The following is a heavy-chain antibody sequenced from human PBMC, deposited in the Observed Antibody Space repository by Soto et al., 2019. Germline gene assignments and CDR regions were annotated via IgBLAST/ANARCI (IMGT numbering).Heavy chain of an antibody. V-gene: IGHV1-69*01. D-gene: IGHD2-2*01. CDR3: ASSWREYRLRRPPN. CDR1: GGTFSSYA. J-gene: IGHJ4*02. Sequence: QVQLVQSGAEVKKPGSSVKVSCKASGGTFSSYAISWVRQAPGQGLEWMGGIIPIFGTANYAQKFQGRVTITADESTSTAYMGLRSLGPKDTAVYYCASSWREYRLRRPPNWGQGTLVTVSS. CDR2: IIPIFGTA.